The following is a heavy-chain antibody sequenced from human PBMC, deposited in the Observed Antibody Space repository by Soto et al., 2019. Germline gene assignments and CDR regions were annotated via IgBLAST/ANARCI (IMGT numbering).Heavy chain of an antibody. CDR2: INPYGGAA. V-gene: IGHV1-46*01. D-gene: IGHD3-22*01. CDR3: ARDRSHSIAYWWLDY. J-gene: IGHJ4*02. CDR1: GYTFTSTW. Sequence: QVQLVQSGAEVKKPGASVKVSCKASGYTFTSTWMHWVRQAPGQGLEWMGIINPYGGAATYAEKFQGRATMTRDTSTATDYMELSSLRSEDTAMYYCARDRSHSIAYWWLDYWGQGTQVTVSS.